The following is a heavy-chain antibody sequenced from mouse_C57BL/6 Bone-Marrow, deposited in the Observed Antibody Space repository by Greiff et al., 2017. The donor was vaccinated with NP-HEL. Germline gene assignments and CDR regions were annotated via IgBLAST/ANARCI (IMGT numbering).Heavy chain of an antibody. J-gene: IGHJ4*01. V-gene: IGHV1-81*01. CDR1: GYTFTSYG. CDR2: IYPRSGNT. D-gene: IGHD2-2*01. CDR3: ARWGVTTRAMDY. Sequence: QVQLQQSGAELARPGASVKLSCKASGYTFTSYGISWVKQRTGQGLEWIGEIYPRSGNTYYNEKFKGKATLTADKSSSTAYMELRSLTSEDSAVYFCARWGVTTRAMDYWGQGTSVTVSS.